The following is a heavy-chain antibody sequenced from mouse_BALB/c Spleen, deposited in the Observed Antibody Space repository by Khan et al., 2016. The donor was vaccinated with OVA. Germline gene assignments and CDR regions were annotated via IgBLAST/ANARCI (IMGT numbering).Heavy chain of an antibody. V-gene: IGHV5-17*02. Sequence: EVELVESGGGLVQPGGSRKLSCAASGFTFNSYGMHWVRQAPEKGLEWVAYISGDSNTVYYTDTVKGRFTISRDNPKNTLFLQMTSLMSEDTAMYYYATSYFYGYYFDYWGPGTTLTVS. CDR1: GFTFNSYG. CDR3: ATSYFYGYYFDY. J-gene: IGHJ2*01. D-gene: IGHD1-1*01. CDR2: ISGDSNTV.